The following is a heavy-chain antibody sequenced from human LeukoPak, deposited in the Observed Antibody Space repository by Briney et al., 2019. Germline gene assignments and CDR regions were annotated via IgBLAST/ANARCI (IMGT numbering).Heavy chain of an antibody. J-gene: IGHJ4*02. CDR1: GGSFSGYY. CDR3: ARLQPDIVVVPSAFGTARGCFDY. Sequence: PSETLSLTCAVYGGSFSGYYWSWIRQPPGKGLEWIGEINHSGSTNYNPSLKSRVTISVDTSKNQFSLKLSSVTAADTAVYYCARLQPDIVVVPSAFGTARGCFDYWGQGTLVTVSS. V-gene: IGHV4-34*01. CDR2: INHSGST. D-gene: IGHD2-2*01.